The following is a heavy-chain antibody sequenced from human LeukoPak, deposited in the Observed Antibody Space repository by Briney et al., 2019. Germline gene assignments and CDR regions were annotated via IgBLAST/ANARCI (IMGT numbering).Heavy chain of an antibody. V-gene: IGHV3-64*02. Sequence: ASVKLSCKASGGTFSSYAIHWVRQAPGKGLECVSVINTDGRITYYADSVRGRFTISRDNSKNTVYLQMGSLRGEDMAVYYCTRDGGSFCDFDYWGQGALVTVSS. J-gene: IGHJ4*02. D-gene: IGHD1-26*01. CDR1: GGTFSSYA. CDR3: TRDGGSFCDFDY. CDR2: INTDGRIT.